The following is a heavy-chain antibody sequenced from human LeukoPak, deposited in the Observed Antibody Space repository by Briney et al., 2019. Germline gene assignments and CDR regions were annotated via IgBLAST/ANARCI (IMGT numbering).Heavy chain of an antibody. Sequence: GGSLRLSCAASGFTFSSYSMNWVRQAPGKGLEWVSSSSSSSSYIYYADSVKGRFTISRDNAKNSLYLQMNSLRAEDTAVYYCARGAIGYSGTGAFDIWSQGTMVTVSS. J-gene: IGHJ3*02. CDR1: GFTFSSYS. CDR2: SSSSSSYI. V-gene: IGHV3-21*01. CDR3: ARGAIGYSGTGAFDI. D-gene: IGHD5-12*01.